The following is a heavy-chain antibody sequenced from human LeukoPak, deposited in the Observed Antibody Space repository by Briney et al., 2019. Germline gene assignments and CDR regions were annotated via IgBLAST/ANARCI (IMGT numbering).Heavy chain of an antibody. CDR1: GYSFTSYW. CDR2: IYPGDSDT. CDR3: CLDTAMVSFDY. J-gene: IGHJ4*02. D-gene: IGHD5-18*01. V-gene: IGHV5-51*01. Sequence: GESLKISCKGSGYSFTSYWIGWVRQMPGKGLEWMGIIYPGDSDTRYSPSFQGQVTISADRSISTAYLQWSSLKASDTAMYYCCLDTAMVSFDYWGQGTLVTVSS.